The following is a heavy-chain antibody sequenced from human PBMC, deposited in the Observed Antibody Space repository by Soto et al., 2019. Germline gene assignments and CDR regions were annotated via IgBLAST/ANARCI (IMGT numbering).Heavy chain of an antibody. V-gene: IGHV1-3*01. CDR1: GYNFTTYV. CDR2: INCGSGNT. Sequence: QVQLVQSGAEVKQPGASASVSCKASGYNFTTYVVHWLRQAPGQGPEWMGWINCGSGNTVYSQKFQGRVTFTRDTSARTAYMDLNRLPSGDTAVYYCARGYTSGWTFDFWGRGTLVTVSS. CDR3: ARGYTSGWTFDF. J-gene: IGHJ4*02. D-gene: IGHD6-19*01.